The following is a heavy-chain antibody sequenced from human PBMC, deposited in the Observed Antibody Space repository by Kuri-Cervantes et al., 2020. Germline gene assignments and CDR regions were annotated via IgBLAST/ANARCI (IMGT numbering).Heavy chain of an antibody. V-gene: IGHV3-30*03. CDR1: GFTFSSYG. CDR3: AREPALTGYFY. Sequence: GESLKISCAASGFTFSSYGMHWVRQAPGKGLEWVAVISYDGSNKYYADSVKGRFTISRDNSKNTLYLQMNSLRAEDTAVYYCAREPALTGYFYWGQGTLVTVSS. CDR2: ISYDGSNK. J-gene: IGHJ4*02. D-gene: IGHD3-9*01.